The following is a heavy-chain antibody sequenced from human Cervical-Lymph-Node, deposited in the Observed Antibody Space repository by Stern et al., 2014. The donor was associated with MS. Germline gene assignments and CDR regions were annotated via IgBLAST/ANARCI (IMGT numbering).Heavy chain of an antibody. Sequence: VQLVQSGAEVKKPGESLKISCKLSGYSFTIYYIAWVRQMPGKGLEWMGVNYPYDSDTTYSPSFQGQVTISADKSITTAYLQWSSLRASDTAMYYCARHVQGFDYWGQGTLVTVSS. CDR1: GYSFTIYY. CDR3: ARHVQGFDY. CDR2: NYPYDSDT. V-gene: IGHV5-51*01. J-gene: IGHJ4*02.